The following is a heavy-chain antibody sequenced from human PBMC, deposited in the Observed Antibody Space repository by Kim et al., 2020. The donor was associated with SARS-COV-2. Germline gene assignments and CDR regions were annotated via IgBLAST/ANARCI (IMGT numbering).Heavy chain of an antibody. CDR1: GESFSGYQ. CDR3: ARGRGGITMIVVVITAAEYYFDS. Sequence: ETLSLTCAVYGESFSGYQWSWIRQSPGKGLELIGEIDQSGSTNYNPSLKSRVTISADTSKNQFSLKLSSVTAADTAVYYCARGRGGITMIVVVITAAEYYFDSWGQGTPVTVSS. J-gene: IGHJ4*02. CDR2: IDQSGST. D-gene: IGHD3-22*01. V-gene: IGHV4-34*01.